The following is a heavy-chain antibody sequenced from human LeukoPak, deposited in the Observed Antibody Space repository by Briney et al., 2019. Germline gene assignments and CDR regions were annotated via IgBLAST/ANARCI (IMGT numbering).Heavy chain of an antibody. CDR1: GGSISSSSYY. J-gene: IGHJ4*02. D-gene: IGHD3-10*01. Sequence: PSETLSLTCTVSGGSISSSSYYWGWIRQPPGKGLEWIGYIYYSGSTNYNPSLKSRVTISVDTSKNQFSLKLSSVTAADTAVYYCARGEWGTHYWGQGTLVTVSS. CDR3: ARGEWGTHY. V-gene: IGHV4-61*05. CDR2: IYYSGST.